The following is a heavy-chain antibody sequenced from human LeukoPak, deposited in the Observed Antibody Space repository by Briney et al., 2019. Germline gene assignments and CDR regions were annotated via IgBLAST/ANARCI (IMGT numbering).Heavy chain of an antibody. CDR1: GGSIISNHF. CDR2: IYYSGIT. Sequence: SETLSLTCTVSGGSIISNHFWGWIRQPPGKGLGWIGSIYYSGITYYSTSLKSRVTMAVDTSKNQISLHLSSVTAADTAVYYCARRTVDTSLVTWFDPWGQGTLVVVSS. J-gene: IGHJ5*02. CDR3: ARRTVDTSLVTWFDP. V-gene: IGHV4-39*01. D-gene: IGHD5-18*01.